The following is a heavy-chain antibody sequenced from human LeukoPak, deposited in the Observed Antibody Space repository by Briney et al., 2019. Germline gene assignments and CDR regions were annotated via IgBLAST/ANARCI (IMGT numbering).Heavy chain of an antibody. CDR1: GGSFGGYY. V-gene: IGHV4-34*01. D-gene: IGHD2-15*01. J-gene: IGHJ4*02. CDR3: ARGKSDIVVVVAATPLYFDY. CDR2: INHSGST. Sequence: PSETLSLTCAVYGGSFGGYYWSWIRQPPGKGLEWIGEINHSGSTNYNPSLKSRVTISVDTSKNQFSLKLSSVTAADTAVYYCARGKSDIVVVVAATPLYFDYWGQGTLVTVSS.